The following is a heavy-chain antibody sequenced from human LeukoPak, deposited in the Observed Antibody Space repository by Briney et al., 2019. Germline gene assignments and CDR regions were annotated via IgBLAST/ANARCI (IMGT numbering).Heavy chain of an antibody. J-gene: IGHJ4*02. CDR1: GGFISGYY. Sequence: SETLSLTCTVSGGFISGYYGTWIRQPPGKGLEWIGYIYYTGSTNYHPSLKSRVTLSVDTSKKQFPLKLSSVTAADTAVYYCARGLLVGNTGYYFDYWGQGTLVTVSS. CDR3: ARGLLVGNTGYYFDY. D-gene: IGHD1-26*01. V-gene: IGHV4-59*01. CDR2: IYYTGST.